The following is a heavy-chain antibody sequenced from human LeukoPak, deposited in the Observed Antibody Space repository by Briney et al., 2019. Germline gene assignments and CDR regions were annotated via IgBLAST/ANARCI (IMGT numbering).Heavy chain of an antibody. CDR3: ARGTSSPERDYYGMDV. CDR1: GDTFSSNSAA. V-gene: IGHV6-1*01. D-gene: IGHD6-13*01. Sequence: SQTLSLTCAISGDTFSSNSAAWNWITQSPSRGLQWLVRTYYRSKWYNDYAVSVKSRITINPDTSKNQFSLQLNSVTPEDTAVYYCARGTSSPERDYYGMDVWGQGTTVTVSS. J-gene: IGHJ6*02. CDR2: TYYRSKWYN.